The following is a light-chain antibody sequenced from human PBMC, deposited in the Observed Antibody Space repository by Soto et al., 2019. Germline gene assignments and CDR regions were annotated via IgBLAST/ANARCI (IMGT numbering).Light chain of an antibody. Sequence: DIQMTQSPSSLSASVGDRGTITCQASQDISNYLNRYQQKPGKAPKLLIYDASNLETGVPSRFSGSGSGTDFTFTISSLQPEDIATYYCQQYDNLPYTFGQGTKLEIK. CDR1: QDISNY. J-gene: IGKJ2*01. V-gene: IGKV1-33*01. CDR3: QQYDNLPYT. CDR2: DAS.